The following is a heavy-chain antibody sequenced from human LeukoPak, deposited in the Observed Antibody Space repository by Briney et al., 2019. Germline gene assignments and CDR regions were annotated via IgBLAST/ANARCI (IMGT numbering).Heavy chain of an antibody. V-gene: IGHV4-59*01. D-gene: IGHD1-26*01. CDR2: IYYSGST. CDR3: ARDRGSWFDP. Sequence: SETLSLTCIVSGGSISSYYWSWIRQPPGKGLEWIGYIYYSGSTNYNPSLKSRVTISVDTSKDQFSLKLSSVTAADTAVYYCARDRGSWFDPWGQGTLVTVSS. J-gene: IGHJ5*02. CDR1: GGSISSYY.